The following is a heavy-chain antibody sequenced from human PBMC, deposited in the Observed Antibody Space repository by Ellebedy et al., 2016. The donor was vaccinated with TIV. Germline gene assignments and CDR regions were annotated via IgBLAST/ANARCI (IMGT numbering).Heavy chain of an antibody. D-gene: IGHD6-19*01. V-gene: IGHV3-7*01. CDR1: GFTFSNYW. Sequence: GESLKISCGTSGFTFSNYWMTRVRQAPGKGLEWVANIKQDGSEKYYVDSVMGRFSISRDNTKNSLYLQMNSLTDEDTAVYYCARDQWLGRAYYFDSWGQGTLVTVSS. J-gene: IGHJ4*02. CDR3: ARDQWLGRAYYFDS. CDR2: IKQDGSEK.